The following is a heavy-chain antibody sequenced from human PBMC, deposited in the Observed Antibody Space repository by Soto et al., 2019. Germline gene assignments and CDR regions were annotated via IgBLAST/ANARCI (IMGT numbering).Heavy chain of an antibody. D-gene: IGHD3-3*01. V-gene: IGHV1-69*13. CDR3: ARGHQDVTIFGVVIPCPVN. J-gene: IGHJ4*02. CDR2: IIPIFGTA. CDR1: GGTFSSYA. Sequence: SVKVSCKASGGTFSSYAISWVRQAPGQGLEWMGGIIPIFGTANYAQKFQGRVTITADESTSTAYTELSSLRSEDTAVYYCARGHQDVTIFGVVIPCPVNWGQGTMVTVYS.